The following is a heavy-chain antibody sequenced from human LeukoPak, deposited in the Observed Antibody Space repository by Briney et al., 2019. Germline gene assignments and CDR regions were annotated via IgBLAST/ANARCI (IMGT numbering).Heavy chain of an antibody. V-gene: IGHV3-11*01. J-gene: IGHJ4*02. CDR3: ARGFSSYPAE. Sequence: GGSLRLSCAASGFTFDDYYMSWIRQAPGEGLDWVSYIGNGGGHISYAGSVKGRFTISRDNTKNSLYLHMDSLRADDTAVYYCARGFSSYPAEWGQGTLVTVSS. CDR2: IGNGGGHI. CDR1: GFTFDDYY. D-gene: IGHD3-16*02.